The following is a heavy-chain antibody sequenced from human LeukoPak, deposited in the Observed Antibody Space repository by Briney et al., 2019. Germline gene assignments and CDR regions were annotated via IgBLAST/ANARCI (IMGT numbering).Heavy chain of an antibody. J-gene: IGHJ4*02. D-gene: IGHD3-10*01. Sequence: GASVKVSCKASGYTFSSYAMHWVRQAPGQRLEWMGWINTGNDNTQYSENFQGRVTITRDTSASTVYMELSSLRSEDTAVYYCARDRYYGSGTYNYFDYWGQGTLVTVSS. CDR2: INTGNDNT. CDR3: ARDRYYGSGTYNYFDY. V-gene: IGHV1-3*04. CDR1: GYTFSSYA.